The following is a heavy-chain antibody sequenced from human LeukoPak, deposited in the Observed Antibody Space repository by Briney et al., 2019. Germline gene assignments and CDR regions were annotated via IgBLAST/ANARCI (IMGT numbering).Heavy chain of an antibody. CDR3: ARVPVSSTGRRGYSYGFFDY. J-gene: IGHJ4*02. CDR2: INSDGSST. Sequence: GGSLRLSCAASGFTFGSYWMHWVRHAPGKGLVWVSRINSDGSSTSYADSVKGRFTISRDNAKNTLYLQMNSLRAEDTAVYYCARVPVSSTGRRGYSYGFFDYWGQGTLVTVSS. D-gene: IGHD5-18*01. V-gene: IGHV3-74*01. CDR1: GFTFGSYW.